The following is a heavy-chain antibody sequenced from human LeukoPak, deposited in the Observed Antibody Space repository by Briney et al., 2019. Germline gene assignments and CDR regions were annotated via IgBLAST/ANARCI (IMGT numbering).Heavy chain of an antibody. V-gene: IGHV3-23*01. Sequence: PGGSLRLSCAASGFTFSSYAMSWVRQAPGKGLEWVSAISGSGGSTYYADSVKGRFTISRDNSKNTLYLQMNSLRAEDTAVYYCAKDPYYYGSGSYYIYYYYYGMDVWGQGTTVTVSS. J-gene: IGHJ6*02. CDR3: AKDPYYYGSGSYYIYYYYYGMDV. CDR1: GFTFSSYA. D-gene: IGHD3-10*01. CDR2: ISGSGGST.